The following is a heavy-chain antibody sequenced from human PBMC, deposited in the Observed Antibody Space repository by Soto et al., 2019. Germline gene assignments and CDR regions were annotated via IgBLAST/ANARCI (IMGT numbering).Heavy chain of an antibody. CDR3: GRGRSGQIGVCS. D-gene: IGHD1-26*01. J-gene: IGHJ5*02. Sequence: DSVQVSCEASGYTFTCNYIHWVRQAPEQGPEWMGEIGPESGDTRYAQKFQGRVTMTRDTSITTVYMELKNLSPDDTAVYYCGRGRSGQIGVCSCGQGAPVTVSS. CDR2: IGPESGDT. V-gene: IGHV1-2*02. CDR1: GYTFTCNY.